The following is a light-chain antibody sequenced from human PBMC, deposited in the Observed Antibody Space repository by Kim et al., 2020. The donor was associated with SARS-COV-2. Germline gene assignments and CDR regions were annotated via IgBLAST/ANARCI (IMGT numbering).Light chain of an antibody. Sequence: SYELTQPPSVSVAPGRTARITCGGNNIGSKSVHWYQQKPGQAPMLVIYYDSGRPSGIPERFSGSNSGNTATLTISRVDAGDEADYFCQVWDTTSDHYVFGTGTKVIVL. V-gene: IGLV3-21*04. CDR2: YDS. J-gene: IGLJ1*01. CDR1: NIGSKS. CDR3: QVWDTTSDHYV.